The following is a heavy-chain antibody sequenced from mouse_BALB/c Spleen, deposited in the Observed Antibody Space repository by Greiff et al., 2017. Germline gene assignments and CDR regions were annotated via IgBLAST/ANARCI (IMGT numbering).Heavy chain of an antibody. J-gene: IGHJ2*01. CDR1: GFTFSSYA. CDR2: ISSGGST. Sequence: EVQGVESGGGLVKPGGSLKLSCAASGFTFSSYAMSWVRQTPEKRLEWVASISSGGSTYYPDSVKGRFTISRDNARNILYLQMSSLRSEDTAMYYCARRGDYYGSRTGYFDYWGQGTTLTVSS. D-gene: IGHD1-1*01. V-gene: IGHV5-6-5*01. CDR3: ARRGDYYGSRTGYFDY.